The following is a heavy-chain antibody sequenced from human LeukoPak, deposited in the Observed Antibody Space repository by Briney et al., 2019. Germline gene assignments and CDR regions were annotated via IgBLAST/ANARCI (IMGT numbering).Heavy chain of an antibody. D-gene: IGHD3-3*01. CDR1: GFTFSSYD. J-gene: IGHJ4*02. CDR3: ARGGPYEPPDY. V-gene: IGHV3-13*01. Sequence: GGSLRLSCAASGFTFSSYDMHWVRQATGKGLEWVSAIGTAGDTYYPGSVKGRFTISRENAKNSLYLQMDSLRAGDTAVYYYARGGPYEPPDYWGQGTLVTVSS. CDR2: IGTAGDT.